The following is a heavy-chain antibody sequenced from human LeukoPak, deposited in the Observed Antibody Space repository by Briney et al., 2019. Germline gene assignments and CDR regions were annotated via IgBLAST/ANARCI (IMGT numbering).Heavy chain of an antibody. V-gene: IGHV4-30-4*08. CDR1: GGSISSGDYY. J-gene: IGHJ5*02. Sequence: PSETLSLTCTVSGGSISSGDYYWSWIRQPPGKGLEWIGYIYYSGSTYYNPSLKSRVTISVDTSKNQFSLKLSSVTAADTAVYYCARAPYDFWSGYRGRWFDPWGQGTLVTVCS. CDR3: ARAPYDFWSGYRGRWFDP. D-gene: IGHD3-3*01. CDR2: IYYSGST.